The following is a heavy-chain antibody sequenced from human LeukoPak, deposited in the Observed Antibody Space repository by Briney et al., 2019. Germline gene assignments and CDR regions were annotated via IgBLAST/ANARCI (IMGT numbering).Heavy chain of an antibody. CDR2: ISDGSGDT. V-gene: IGHV3-23*01. CDR1: GFTFSSYA. D-gene: IGHD3-9*01. Sequence: PGGSLRLSCAASGFTFSSYAMSWVRQAPGKGLEWVSAISDGSGDTYYADSVKGRFTISRDNSKNTLYLQMNSLRAEDTAVYYCAKDARIRRILDYWGQGTLVTVSS. CDR3: AKDARIRRILDY. J-gene: IGHJ4*02.